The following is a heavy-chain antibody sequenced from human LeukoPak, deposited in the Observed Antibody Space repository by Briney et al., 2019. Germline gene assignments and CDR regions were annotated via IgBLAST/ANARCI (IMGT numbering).Heavy chain of an antibody. CDR2: IYTSGST. D-gene: IGHD3-10*01. V-gene: IGHV4-61*02. CDR3: ARAYYYGSGSYGFDY. CDR1: GGSISSGSYY. J-gene: IGHJ4*02. Sequence: SETLSLTCTVSGGSISSGSYYWSWIRQPAGKGLEWIGRIYTSGSTNYNPSLKSRVTISVDTSKNQFSLKLSSVTAADTAVYYCARAYYYGSGSYGFDYWGQGTLVTVSS.